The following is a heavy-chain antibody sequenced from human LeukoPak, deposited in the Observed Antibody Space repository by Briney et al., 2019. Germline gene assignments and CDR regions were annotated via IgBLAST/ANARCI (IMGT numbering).Heavy chain of an antibody. J-gene: IGHJ4*02. CDR2: IYYSWSS. CDR3: ARDDRPLFLDY. Sequence: SETLSLTCTVSGGSISSSSYYWGWIRQPPGKGLEWIGSIYYSWSSYYNPCLKSRVTISVDTSKNQFSLTLSSVTAADTAVYYCARDDRPLFLDYWGQGTLVTVSS. D-gene: IGHD2-21*01. CDR1: GGSISSSSYY. V-gene: IGHV4-39*01.